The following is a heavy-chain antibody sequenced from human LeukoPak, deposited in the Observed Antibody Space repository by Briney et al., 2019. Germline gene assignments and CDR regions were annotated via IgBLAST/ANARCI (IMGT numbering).Heavy chain of an antibody. J-gene: IGHJ3*02. CDR3: ARGGYYYDSTGGVFDI. V-gene: IGHV3-30*01. Sequence: ADSVKGRFTISRDNSKNTLFLQMNSLRAEDTAVYYCARGGYYYDSTGGVFDIWGRGTMVTVSS. D-gene: IGHD3-22*01.